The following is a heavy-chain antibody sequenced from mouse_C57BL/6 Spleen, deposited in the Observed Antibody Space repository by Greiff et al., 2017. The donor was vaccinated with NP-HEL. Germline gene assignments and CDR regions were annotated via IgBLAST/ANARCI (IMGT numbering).Heavy chain of an antibody. CDR2: IYPGSGNT. CDR1: GYSFTSYY. D-gene: IGHD2-4*01. CDR3: ARDYDDLLAY. Sequence: QVQLKESGPELVKPGASVKISCKASGYSFTSYYIHWVKQRPGQGLEWIGWIYPGSGNTKYNEKFKGKATLTADTSSSTAYMQLSSLTSEDSAVYYCARDYDDLLAYWGQGTLVTVSA. V-gene: IGHV1-66*01. J-gene: IGHJ3*01.